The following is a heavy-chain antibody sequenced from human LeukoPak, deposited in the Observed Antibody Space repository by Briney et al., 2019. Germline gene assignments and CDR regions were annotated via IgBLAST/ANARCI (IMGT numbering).Heavy chain of an antibody. CDR1: GFTFSSHA. D-gene: IGHD3-10*01. Sequence: GGSLRLSCAASGFTFSSHAMSWVRQAPGKGLEWVSGITGSGSGTYYADSVKGQFTISRDNSKNTLYLQMNSLRAEDTAVYYCAKDRVVWGGHLDYWGQGTLVTVSS. CDR3: AKDRVVWGGHLDY. V-gene: IGHV3-23*01. J-gene: IGHJ4*02. CDR2: ITGSGSGT.